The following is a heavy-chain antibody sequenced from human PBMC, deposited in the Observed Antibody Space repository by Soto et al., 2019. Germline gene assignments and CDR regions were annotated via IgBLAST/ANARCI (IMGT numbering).Heavy chain of an antibody. D-gene: IGHD6-13*01. CDR1: GGTFSSYA. Sequence: SVKVSCKASGGTFSSYAISCVRQAPGQGLEWMGGIIPIFGTANYAQKFQGRVTITADESTSTAYMELSSLRSEDTAVYYCARFSSSPYANYYYGMDVWGQGTTVTLSS. CDR3: ARFSSSPYANYYYGMDV. J-gene: IGHJ6*02. CDR2: IIPIFGTA. V-gene: IGHV1-69*13.